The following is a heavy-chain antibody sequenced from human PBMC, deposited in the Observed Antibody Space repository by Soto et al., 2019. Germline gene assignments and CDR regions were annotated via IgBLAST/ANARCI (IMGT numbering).Heavy chain of an antibody. CDR3: ARSEGGFWSGYYLYYYYYGMDV. V-gene: IGHV4-39*01. D-gene: IGHD3-3*01. J-gene: IGHJ6*02. Sequence: SETLSLTCTVSGGSISSNSYYWGWLRPPPGKGLEGIGSNYYSGSTYYNPSLKSRVTISVDTSKNQFSLKLSSVTAADTAVYYCARSEGGFWSGYYLYYYYYGMDVWGQGTTVTVSS. CDR2: NYYSGST. CDR1: GGSISSNSYY.